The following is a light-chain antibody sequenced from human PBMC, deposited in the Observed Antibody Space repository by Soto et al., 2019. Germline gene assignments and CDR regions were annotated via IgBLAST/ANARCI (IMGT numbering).Light chain of an antibody. V-gene: IGLV2-14*01. CDR2: DVS. CDR1: SSDIGGYNY. J-gene: IGLJ2*01. CDR3: FSYTSSSTLV. Sequence: QSALTQPASVSGSPGQSITISCSGTSSDIGGYNYVSWYQQHPGKVPKLMIYDVSHRPSGVSNRFSGSKSGNTASLTISGLQAEDEGDYYCFSYTSSSTLVFGAGTKVTVL.